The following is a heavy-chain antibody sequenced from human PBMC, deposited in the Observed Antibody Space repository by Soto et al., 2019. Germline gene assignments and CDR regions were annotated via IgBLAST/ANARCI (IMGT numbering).Heavy chain of an antibody. D-gene: IGHD6-13*01. V-gene: IGHV1-18*01. Sequence: ASVKVSCKASGYTFTSYGISWVRQAPGQGLEWMGWISAYNGNTNYAQKLQGRVTMTTDTSTSTAYMELRSLRSDDTAVYYCARDLVIAAAGTWHLLFDYWGQGTLVTVSS. CDR3: ARDLVIAAAGTWHLLFDY. CDR2: ISAYNGNT. J-gene: IGHJ4*02. CDR1: GYTFTSYG.